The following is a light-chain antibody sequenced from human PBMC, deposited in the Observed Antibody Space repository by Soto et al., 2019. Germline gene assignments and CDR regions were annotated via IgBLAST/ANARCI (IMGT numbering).Light chain of an antibody. J-gene: IGKJ1*01. CDR3: QKYNNAPRT. V-gene: IGKV1-27*01. CDR1: QGISNY. Sequence: DIQMTQSPSSLSASVGDTVTITCRASQGISNYLAWYQQKPGQVPNLLIYAASTLQSGVPSRFSGSGSGTDFTLTISSLRPEDVATYYCQKYNNAPRTCGQGTKVEI. CDR2: AAS.